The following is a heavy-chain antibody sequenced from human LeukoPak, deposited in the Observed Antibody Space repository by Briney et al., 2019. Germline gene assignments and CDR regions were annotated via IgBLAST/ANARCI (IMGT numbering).Heavy chain of an antibody. CDR3: ARSVVGNSGYYDNWFDP. Sequence: LRAAVKVSCKASGYTFTSYGISWGRQAPGQGLEWMGWISAYNGNTNYAQKLQGRVTITTDTSTSTAYMELRSPRSDHTAVYYCARSVVGNSGYYDNWFDPWGQGTLVTVSS. J-gene: IGHJ5*02. CDR2: ISAYNGNT. CDR1: GYTFTSYG. D-gene: IGHD3-22*01. V-gene: IGHV1-18*01.